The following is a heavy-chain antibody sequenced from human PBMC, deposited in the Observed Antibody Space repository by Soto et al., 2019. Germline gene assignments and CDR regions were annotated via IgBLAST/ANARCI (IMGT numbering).Heavy chain of an antibody. Sequence: GESLKISCKGSGYTFSTYWIAWVRQMPGKGLEWMGIIYPGDSDTKYSPAFQGQVTISADKSINTAYLQWTSLEASDTAMYYCARKFAPEFFDSWGQGTLVTVS. V-gene: IGHV5-51*01. D-gene: IGHD3-10*01. CDR2: IYPGDSDT. CDR1: GYTFSTYW. J-gene: IGHJ4*02. CDR3: ARKFAPEFFDS.